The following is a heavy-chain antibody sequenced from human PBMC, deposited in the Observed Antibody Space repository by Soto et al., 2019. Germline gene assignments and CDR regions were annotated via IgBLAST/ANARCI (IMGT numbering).Heavy chain of an antibody. CDR2: ISSSSSTI. CDR1: GFTFSSYS. CDR3: AREGLGLSYYYYYYMDV. J-gene: IGHJ6*03. D-gene: IGHD7-27*01. V-gene: IGHV3-48*04. Sequence: GGSLRLSCAASGFTFSSYSMNWVRQAPGKGLEWVSNISSSSSTIYYADSVKGRFTISRGNAKNSLYLQMNSLRAEDTAVYYCAREGLGLSYYYYYYMDVWGKGTTVTVSS.